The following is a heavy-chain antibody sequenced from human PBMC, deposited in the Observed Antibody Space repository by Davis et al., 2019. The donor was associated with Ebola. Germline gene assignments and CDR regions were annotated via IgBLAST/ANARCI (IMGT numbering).Heavy chain of an antibody. V-gene: IGHV1-3*01. CDR3: ARAIVVIGGNYFDY. Sequence: ASVKVSCKASGFILTNYAIHWVRQAPGQRLEWMGWVHGGNGNTKYSQKFQGRVTITRDTSASTAYMELSSLRSEDTAVYYCARAIVVIGGNYFDYWGQGTLVTVSS. J-gene: IGHJ4*02. CDR2: VHGGNGNT. D-gene: IGHD3-22*01. CDR1: GFILTNYA.